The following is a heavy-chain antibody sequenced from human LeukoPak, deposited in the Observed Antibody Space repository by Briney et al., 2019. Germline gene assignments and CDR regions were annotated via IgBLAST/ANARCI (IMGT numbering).Heavy chain of an antibody. J-gene: IGHJ4*02. D-gene: IGHD6-19*01. CDR2: IYYSGST. Sequence: SETLSLTCTVSGGSISSSSYYWGWIRQPPGKGLEWIGSIYYSGSTYYNPPLKSRVIISVDTSKNQFSLKLSSVTAADTAVYYCARWNIAVAVFDSWGQGTLVTVSS. V-gene: IGHV4-39*01. CDR3: ARWNIAVAVFDS. CDR1: GGSISSSSYY.